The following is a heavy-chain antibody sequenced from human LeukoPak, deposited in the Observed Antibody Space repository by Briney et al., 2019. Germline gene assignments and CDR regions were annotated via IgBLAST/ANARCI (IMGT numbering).Heavy chain of an antibody. CDR3: ARQRYVWGSYRYTGDNWFDP. Sequence: SETLSLTCAVYGGPFSGYYWSWIRQPPGKGLEWIGEINHSGSTNYNPPLKSRVTISVDTSKNQFSLKLSSVTAADTAVYYCARQRYVWGSYRYTGDNWFDPWGQGTLVTVSS. V-gene: IGHV4-34*01. CDR1: GGPFSGYY. CDR2: INHSGST. J-gene: IGHJ5*02. D-gene: IGHD3-16*02.